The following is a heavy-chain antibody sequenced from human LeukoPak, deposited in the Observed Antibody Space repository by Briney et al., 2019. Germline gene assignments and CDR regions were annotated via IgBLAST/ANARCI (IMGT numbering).Heavy chain of an antibody. Sequence: ASVKVSCKASGGTFSSYAISWVRQAPGQGLEWMGRIIPILGIANYAQRFQGRVTITADKSTSTAYMELSSLRSEDTAVYYCASGGAYYYDSSAHYCYWGQGTLVTVSS. J-gene: IGHJ4*02. CDR1: GGTFSSYA. V-gene: IGHV1-69*04. D-gene: IGHD3-22*01. CDR3: ASGGAYYYDSSAHYCY. CDR2: IIPILGIA.